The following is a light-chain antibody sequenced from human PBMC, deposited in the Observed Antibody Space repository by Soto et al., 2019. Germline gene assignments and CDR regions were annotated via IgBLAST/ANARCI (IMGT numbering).Light chain of an antibody. Sequence: DIQMTQSPSTLSASVGDRVTITCRASQTIRTWLGWFQQKPGKAPKLLIYDASILEGGVPSRFSGSGSGTEFTLTISSLQPDDFATYYCQHYNGHFGGGTKVEIK. J-gene: IGKJ4*01. V-gene: IGKV1-5*01. CDR2: DAS. CDR3: QHYNGH. CDR1: QTIRTW.